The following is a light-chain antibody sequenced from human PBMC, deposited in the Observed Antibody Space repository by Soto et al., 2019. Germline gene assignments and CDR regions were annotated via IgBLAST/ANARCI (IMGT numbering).Light chain of an antibody. V-gene: IGKV3-15*01. J-gene: IGKJ3*01. CDR3: QQYNNWPLFT. CDR2: GAS. Sequence: EIVMTQSPATLSVSPGERATLSCRASQSVSSNLAWYQQKPGQAPRLLIYGASTRATDIPGRFSGSGSGTEFTLTISTLQSEVFAVYYCQQYNNWPLFTFGPGTKVDIK. CDR1: QSVSSN.